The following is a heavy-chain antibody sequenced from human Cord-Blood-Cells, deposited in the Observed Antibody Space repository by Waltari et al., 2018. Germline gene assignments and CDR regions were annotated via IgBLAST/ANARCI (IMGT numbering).Heavy chain of an antibody. D-gene: IGHD3-16*01. CDR1: GFTCDDYA. CDR3: AKAHAGDWNAFDI. Sequence: EVQLVESGRGLVQPGRSLRLSCAASGFTCDDYAMHWVRQGPGKGLEGVSGMSGSSGSKGDEDSVKGRFTSSRDNAKDSLYLQVNRLRAEDMSLDYCAKAHAGDWNAFDIWGQGTMVTVSS. J-gene: IGHJ3*02. CDR2: MSGSSGSK. V-gene: IGHV3-9*03.